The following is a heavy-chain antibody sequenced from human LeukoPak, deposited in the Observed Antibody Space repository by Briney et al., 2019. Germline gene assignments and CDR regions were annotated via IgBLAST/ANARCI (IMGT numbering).Heavy chain of an antibody. V-gene: IGHV3-9*01. D-gene: IGHD3-10*01. CDR3: AKDWGSGSYYGYYFDY. CDR1: GFTFSSYG. Sequence: HPGGSLRLSCAASGFTFSSYGMSWARQAPGKGLEWVSGISWNSGSIGYADSVKGRFTISRDNAKNSLYLQMNSLRAEDTALYYCAKDWGSGSYYGYYFDYWGQGTLVTVSS. CDR2: ISWNSGSI. J-gene: IGHJ4*02.